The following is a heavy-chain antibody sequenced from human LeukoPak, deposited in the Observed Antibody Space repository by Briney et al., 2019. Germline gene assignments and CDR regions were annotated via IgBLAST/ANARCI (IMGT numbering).Heavy chain of an antibody. V-gene: IGHV3-23*01. CDR3: AKTPSANYYYDSSGYPSNLFDY. Sequence: PGGSLRLSCAASGFTFSSYAMSWVRQAPGKGLEWVSAISGTDGLTYYVDSVKGRFTISRDNSKNTLYLQMNSLRAEDTAVYYCAKTPSANYYYDSSGYPSNLFDYWGQGTLVTVSS. D-gene: IGHD3-22*01. CDR2: ISGTDGLT. CDR1: GFTFSSYA. J-gene: IGHJ4*02.